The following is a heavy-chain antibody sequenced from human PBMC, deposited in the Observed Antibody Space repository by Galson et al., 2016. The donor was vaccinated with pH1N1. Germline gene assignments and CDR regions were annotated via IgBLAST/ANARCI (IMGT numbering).Heavy chain of an antibody. CDR1: GGTFGSYG. J-gene: IGHJ3*02. CDR3: ARDGGRAGAFDI. CDR2: IIPIFNTA. D-gene: IGHD6-25*01. V-gene: IGHV1-69*13. Sequence: SVKVSCKASGGTFGSYGINWVRQAPGQGLEWMGGIIPIFNTAKYAQNFQGRVTITADESTTTAYMELSSLRSEDTALYFCARDGGRAGAFDIWGPGTMVTVSS.